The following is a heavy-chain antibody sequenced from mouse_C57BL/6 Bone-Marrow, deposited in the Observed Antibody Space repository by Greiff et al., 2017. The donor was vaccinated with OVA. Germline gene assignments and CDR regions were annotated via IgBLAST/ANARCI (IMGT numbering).Heavy chain of an antibody. V-gene: IGHV5-17*01. CDR3: ARTGTSYAMDY. CDR1: GFTFSDYG. D-gene: IGHD4-1*01. CDR2: ISSGSSTI. J-gene: IGHJ4*01. Sequence: EVQVVESGGGLVKPGGSLKLSCAASGFTFSDYGMHWVRQAPEKGLEWVAYISSGSSTIYYADTVKGRFTISRDNAKNTLFLQMTSLRSEDTAMYYCARTGTSYAMDYWGQGTSVTVSS.